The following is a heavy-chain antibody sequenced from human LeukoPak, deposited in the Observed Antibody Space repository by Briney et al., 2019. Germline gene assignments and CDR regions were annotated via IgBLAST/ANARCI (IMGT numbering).Heavy chain of an antibody. V-gene: IGHV3-9*03. CDR3: AKGSRANWNYASDFDY. D-gene: IGHD1-7*01. J-gene: IGHJ4*02. CDR2: INLNSANI. Sequence: PGRSLRLSCAAPGFTFDDYAMHWVRQAPGKGLEGVSSINLNSANIGYAASLKGRFTISRDNAKKSLYLQMNSLRAEDMAWYYCAKGSRANWNYASDFDYWGQGTLVTVSS. CDR1: GFTFDDYA.